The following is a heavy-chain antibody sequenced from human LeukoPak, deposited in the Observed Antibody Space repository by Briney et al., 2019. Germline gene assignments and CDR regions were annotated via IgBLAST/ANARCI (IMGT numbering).Heavy chain of an antibody. V-gene: IGHV4-61*02. CDR3: AREWRVTMIVVVIDY. CDR2: IYTSGST. J-gene: IGHJ4*02. D-gene: IGHD3-22*01. Sequence: PSETLSLTCTVSGGSISSSSYYWSWIRQPAGKGLEWIGRIYTSGSTNYNPSLKSRVTMSVDTSKNQFSLKLSSVTAADTAVYYCAREWRVTMIVVVIDYWGQGTLVTVSS. CDR1: GGSISSSSYY.